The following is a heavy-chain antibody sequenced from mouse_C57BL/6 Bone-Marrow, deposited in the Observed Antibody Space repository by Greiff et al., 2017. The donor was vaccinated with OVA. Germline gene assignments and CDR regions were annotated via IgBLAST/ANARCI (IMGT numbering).Heavy chain of an antibody. J-gene: IGHJ1*03. Sequence: EVQLQESVAELVRPGASVKLSCTASGFNIKNTYMHWVKQRPEQGLEWIGRIDPANGNTKYAPKFQGKATITADTSSNTAYLQLSSLTSEDTAIYYCASYYYGSYWYFDVWGTGTTVTVSS. D-gene: IGHD1-1*01. CDR1: GFNIKNTY. CDR2: IDPANGNT. V-gene: IGHV14-3*01. CDR3: ASYYYGSYWYFDV.